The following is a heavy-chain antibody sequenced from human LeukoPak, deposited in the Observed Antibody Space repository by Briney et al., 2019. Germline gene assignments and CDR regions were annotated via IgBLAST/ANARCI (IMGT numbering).Heavy chain of an antibody. CDR2: IDPAGTDT. CDR3: GRFGYVAGIDL. J-gene: IGHJ4*02. V-gene: IGHV3-7*01. Sequence: GGSLRLSCAASGFTFSSYAMHWVRQPPGRGLEWVANIDPAGTDTYYVDPVKGRFTISRDNAKNLVYLQMNTLRAEDTAVYSCGRFGYVAGIDLWGQGTLVTVSS. D-gene: IGHD6-19*01. CDR1: GFTFSSYA.